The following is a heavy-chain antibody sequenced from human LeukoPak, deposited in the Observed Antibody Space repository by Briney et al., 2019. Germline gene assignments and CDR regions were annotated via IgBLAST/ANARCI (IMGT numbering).Heavy chain of an antibody. J-gene: IGHJ4*02. CDR1: GFTFSSYA. D-gene: IGHD6-6*01. CDR3: AKGIDSRSLFDY. V-gene: IGHV3-23*01. Sequence: GGSLRLSCAASGFTFSSYAMSWVRQAPGKGLEWVSAINGNGGSTYYTDSVKGRFVIPRDNPKNTLYLQMNSLRAEDTAVYYCAKGIDSRSLFDYWGQGTLVTVSS. CDR2: INGNGGST.